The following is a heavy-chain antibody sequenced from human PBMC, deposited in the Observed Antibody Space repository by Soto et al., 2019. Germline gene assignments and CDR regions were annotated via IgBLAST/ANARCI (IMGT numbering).Heavy chain of an antibody. D-gene: IGHD6-13*01. CDR3: ASTYYSSSWSYYFDY. CDR2: ISSSSSTI. Sequence: GGSLRLSCAASGSTFSSYSMNWVRQAPGKGLEWVSYISSSSSTIYYADSVKGRFTISRDNAKNSLYLQMNSLRDEDTAVYYCASTYYSSSWSYYFDYWGQGTLVTVSS. J-gene: IGHJ4*02. CDR1: GSTFSSYS. V-gene: IGHV3-48*02.